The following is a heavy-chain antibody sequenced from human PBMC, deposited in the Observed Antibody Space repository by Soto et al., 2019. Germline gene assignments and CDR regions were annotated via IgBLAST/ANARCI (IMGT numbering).Heavy chain of an antibody. CDR1: GFSLSTYW. CDR3: VGDFSGGREI. V-gene: IGHV3-74*01. CDR2: IDPAGSRT. Sequence: PGGSLRLSCLASGFSLSTYWVHWVRQAPGKGLVRVSRIDPAGSRTNSADSVQGRCTVSRDNAENMVYLHVNSLRAEDTAVYYCVGDFSGGREIWGQGTMVTVSS. J-gene: IGHJ3*02. D-gene: IGHD2-15*01.